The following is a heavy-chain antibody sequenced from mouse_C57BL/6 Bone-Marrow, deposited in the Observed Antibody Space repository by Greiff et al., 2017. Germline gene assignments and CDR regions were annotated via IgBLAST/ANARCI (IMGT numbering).Heavy chain of an antibody. CDR2: FDPENGDT. V-gene: IGHV14-4*01. Sequence: EVQLQQSGAELVRPGASVKLSCTASGFHIKDDYMHWVKQRPEQGLEWIGWFDPENGDTEYASKFQGKATITADTSSNTAYLQLSSLTSEDTAVYYCTTLTTVVADYWGQGTTLTVSS. J-gene: IGHJ2*01. CDR3: TTLTTVVADY. D-gene: IGHD1-1*01. CDR1: GFHIKDDY.